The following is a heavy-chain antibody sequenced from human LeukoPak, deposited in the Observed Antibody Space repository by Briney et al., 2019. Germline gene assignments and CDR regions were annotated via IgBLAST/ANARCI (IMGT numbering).Heavy chain of an antibody. J-gene: IGHJ4*02. Sequence: GGSLRLSCAASGFTFSSYGMHWVRQAPGKGLEWVAVISYAGSTEYYADSVKGRFTISGDNSKNTLYLQSNGLRAEYTAVYYCTKEAIPVAGGYYFDYWGQGTLVTVSS. CDR3: TKEAIPVAGGYYFDY. D-gene: IGHD6-19*01. CDR1: GFTFSSYG. V-gene: IGHV3-30*18. CDR2: ISYAGSTE.